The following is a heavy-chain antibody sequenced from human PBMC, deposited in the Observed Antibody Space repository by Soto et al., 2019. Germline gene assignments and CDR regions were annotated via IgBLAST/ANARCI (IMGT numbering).Heavy chain of an antibody. J-gene: IGHJ4*02. CDR3: ARQEESGSHFDY. D-gene: IGHD1-26*01. Sequence: EASVKVSCKASGYTFTSYAMHWVRQAPGQRLEWMGWINAGNGNTKYSQKFQGRVTITRDTSASTAYMELSSLRSEDTAVYYCARQEESGSHFDYWGQGTLVTVSS. V-gene: IGHV1-3*01. CDR2: INAGNGNT. CDR1: GYTFTSYA.